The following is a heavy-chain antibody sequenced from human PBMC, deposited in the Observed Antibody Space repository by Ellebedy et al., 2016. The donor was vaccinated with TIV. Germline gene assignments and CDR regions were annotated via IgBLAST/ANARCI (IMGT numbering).Heavy chain of an antibody. CDR3: ARGHDYIWGSYRLPNY. J-gene: IGHJ4*02. CDR2: ISAYNGNT. CDR1: GYSLNNYG. V-gene: IGHV1-18*01. D-gene: IGHD3-16*02. Sequence: ASVKVSCKASGYSLNNYGFSWVRQAPGQGLEWMGWISAYNGNTNYAQKLQGRVTMTTDTSTSTAYMELSSLRSDDTAVYYCARGHDYIWGSYRLPNYWGQGTLVTVSS.